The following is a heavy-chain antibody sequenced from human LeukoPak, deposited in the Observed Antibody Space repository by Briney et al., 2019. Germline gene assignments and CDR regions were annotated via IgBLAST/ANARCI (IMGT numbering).Heavy chain of an antibody. D-gene: IGHD3-9*01. V-gene: IGHV4-34*01. CDR3: ARVRVLRYFVRGPGWFDP. CDR1: GGSFSGYY. Sequence: SETLSLTCAVYGGSFSGYYWSWLRQPPGKGLEWIGEINHSGSTNYNPSLKSRVTISVDTSKNQFSLKLSSVTAADTAVYYCARVRVLRYFVRGPGWFDPWGQGTLVTVSS. J-gene: IGHJ5*02. CDR2: INHSGST.